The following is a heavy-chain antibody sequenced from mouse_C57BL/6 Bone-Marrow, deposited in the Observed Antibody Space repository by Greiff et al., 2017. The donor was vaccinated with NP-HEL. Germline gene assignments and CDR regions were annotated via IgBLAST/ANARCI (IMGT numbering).Heavy chain of an antibody. CDR2: IYPGSGGT. V-gene: IGHV1-15*01. D-gene: IGHD2-12*01. CDR3: TRGVCYSYLHWYFDV. Sequence: VQLQQSGAELVRPGASVTLSCKASGYTFTGYEMHWVKQTPGHGLEWIGAIYPGSGGTAYNQKFKGKAILTADKSSSTAYMELRILTSEDSAVYYCTRGVCYSYLHWYFDVWGTGTTVTVSS. CDR1: GYTFTGYE. J-gene: IGHJ1*03.